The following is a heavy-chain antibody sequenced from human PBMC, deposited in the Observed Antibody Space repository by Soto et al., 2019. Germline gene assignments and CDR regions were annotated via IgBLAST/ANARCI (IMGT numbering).Heavy chain of an antibody. CDR3: AKDSPPYYDFWSGYQDYYYYGMDV. V-gene: IGHV3-30*18. CDR1: GFSFSNFG. J-gene: IGHJ6*02. Sequence: GGSLRLSCVASGFSFSNFGMHWVRQAPGKGLEWVAVISYDGSNKYYADSVKGRFTISRDNSKNTLYLQMNSLRAEDTAVYYCAKDSPPYYDFWSGYQDYYYYGMDVWGQGTTVTVSS. D-gene: IGHD3-3*01. CDR2: ISYDGSNK.